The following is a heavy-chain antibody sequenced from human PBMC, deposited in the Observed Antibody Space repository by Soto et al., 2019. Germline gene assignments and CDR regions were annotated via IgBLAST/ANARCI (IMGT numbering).Heavy chain of an antibody. CDR3: AKGEVRGIIPSYFDY. D-gene: IGHD3-10*01. Sequence: GGSLRLSCAGSGFTFRWFGMNWVRQAPGKGLEWVARISNDGSNEYYVDSVKGRFTISRDNSKNTLYLQMDSLRAEDTAVYYCAKGEVRGIIPSYFDYCGLGTLVTVS. CDR2: ISNDGSNE. CDR1: GFTFRWFG. J-gene: IGHJ4*02. V-gene: IGHV3-30*18.